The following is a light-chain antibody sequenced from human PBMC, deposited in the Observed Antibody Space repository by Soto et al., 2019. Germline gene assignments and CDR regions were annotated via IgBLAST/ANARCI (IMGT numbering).Light chain of an antibody. V-gene: IGKV3-20*01. CDR1: QSVSSSY. Sequence: EIVLTQSPGTLSSSPGERATLSCRASQSVSSSYLAWYQQKPGQAPRLLIYGASSRAAGISDRFSGSGSGTDFSLTISRLEPEDFAVYYCLQYGSSPRTFGQGTKVEIK. CDR2: GAS. CDR3: LQYGSSPRT. J-gene: IGKJ1*01.